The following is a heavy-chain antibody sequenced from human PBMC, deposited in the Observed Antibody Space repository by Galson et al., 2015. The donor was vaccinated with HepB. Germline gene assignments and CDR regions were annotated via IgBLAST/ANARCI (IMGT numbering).Heavy chain of an antibody. CDR1: GYTFTGYY. Sequence: SVKVSCKASGYTFTGYYMHWVRQAPGQGLEWMGRINPNSGGTNYAQKFQGRVTMTRDTSISTAYMELSRLRSDDTAVYYCARERPASGGKDIVAKNWFDPWGQGTLVTVSS. D-gene: IGHD2-15*01. CDR3: ARERPASGGKDIVAKNWFDP. J-gene: IGHJ5*02. CDR2: INPNSGGT. V-gene: IGHV1-2*06.